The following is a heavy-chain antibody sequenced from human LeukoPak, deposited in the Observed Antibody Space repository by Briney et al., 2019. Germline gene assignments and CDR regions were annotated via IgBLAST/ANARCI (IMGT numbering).Heavy chain of an antibody. D-gene: IGHD4-17*01. J-gene: IGHJ4*02. V-gene: IGHV4-34*01. CDR2: INHSGST. CDR1: GGSFSGYY. CDR3: ARLSYGDAFDY. Sequence: PSETLSLTCAVYGGSFSGYYWSWIRQPPGKGLEWIGEINHSGSTNYNPSLKSRVTISVDTSKNQFSLKLSSVTAADTAVYYCARLSYGDAFDYWGQGTLVTVSS.